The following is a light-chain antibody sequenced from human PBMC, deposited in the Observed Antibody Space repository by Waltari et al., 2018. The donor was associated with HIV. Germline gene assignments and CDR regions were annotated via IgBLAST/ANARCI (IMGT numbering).Light chain of an antibody. V-gene: IGLV3-25*03. Sequence: SYELTQPPSVSVSPGQTARITCSGDALTKQYAYWYRQRPGQAPVLVIYKATERPSWMPERFSGSSAVTTVTLTISGVQAEDEADYYCQSADSSGTYVVFGGGTKLTVL. CDR2: KAT. CDR1: ALTKQY. J-gene: IGLJ3*02. CDR3: QSADSSGTYVV.